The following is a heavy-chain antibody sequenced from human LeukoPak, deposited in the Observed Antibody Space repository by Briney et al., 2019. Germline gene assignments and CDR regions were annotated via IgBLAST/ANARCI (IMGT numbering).Heavy chain of an antibody. CDR1: GFTFDDYA. D-gene: IGHD2-8*01. J-gene: IGHJ4*02. V-gene: IGHV3-9*03. Sequence: QPGRSLRLSCAASGFTFDDYAMHWVRQAPGKDLEWVSGISWNSGSIGYADSVKGRFTISRDNAKNSLYLQMNSLRAEDMALYYCAKAGGPFYCTNGVCYSEDYYFDYWGQGTLVTVSS. CDR3: AKAGGPFYCTNGVCYSEDYYFDY. CDR2: ISWNSGSI.